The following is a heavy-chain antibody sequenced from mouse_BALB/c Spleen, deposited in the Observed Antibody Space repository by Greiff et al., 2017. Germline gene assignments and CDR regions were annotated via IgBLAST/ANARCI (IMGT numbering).Heavy chain of an antibody. CDR3: ARDRAYYGSSYGFAY. CDR1: GFSLTSYG. D-gene: IGHD1-1*01. J-gene: IGHJ3*01. Sequence: VKLMESGPGLVAPSQSLSITCTVSGFSLTSYGVHWVRQPPGKGLEWLGVIWAGGSTNYNSALMSRLSISKDNSKSQVFLKMNSLQTDDTAMYYCARDRAYYGSSYGFAYWGQGTLVTVSA. CDR2: IWAGGST. V-gene: IGHV2-9*02.